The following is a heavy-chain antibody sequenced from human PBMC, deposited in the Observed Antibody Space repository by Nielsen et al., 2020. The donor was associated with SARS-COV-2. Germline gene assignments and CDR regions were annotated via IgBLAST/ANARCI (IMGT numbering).Heavy chain of an antibody. CDR1: GFTFSSYA. CDR2: ISYDGSNK. D-gene: IGHD6-19*01. Sequence: GESLKISCAASGFTFSSYAMHWVRQAPGRGLEWVAVISYDGSNKYYADSVKGRFTISRDNSKNTLYVQMNSLRAEDTAVYYCARGGVNGWWDYWGQGTLVTVSS. V-gene: IGHV3-30*04. CDR3: ARGGVNGWWDY. J-gene: IGHJ4*02.